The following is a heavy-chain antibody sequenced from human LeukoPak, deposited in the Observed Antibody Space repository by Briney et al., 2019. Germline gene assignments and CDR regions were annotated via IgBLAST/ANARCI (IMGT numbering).Heavy chain of an antibody. CDR2: ISRSSSYI. J-gene: IGHJ6*02. D-gene: IGHD2-2*01. CDR1: GFTFSSYN. CDR3: ASYCSSTSCYYYYGMDV. Sequence: GGSLRLSCAASGFTFSSYNMNWVRQAPGKGLEWVSSISRSSSYIYYADSVKGRFTISRDNAKNSLYLQMNSLRAEDTAVYYCASYCSSTSCYYYYGMDVWGQGTTVTVSS. V-gene: IGHV3-21*01.